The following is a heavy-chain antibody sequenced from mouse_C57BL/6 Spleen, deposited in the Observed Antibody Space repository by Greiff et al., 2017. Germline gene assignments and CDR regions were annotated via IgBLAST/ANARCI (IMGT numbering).Heavy chain of an antibody. Sequence: VHLVESGPELVKPGASVKISCKASGYSFTSYYIHWVKQRPGQGLEWIGWIYPGSGNTKYNEKFKGKATLTADTSSSTAYMQLSSLTSEDSAVYYCARDYGSSYGVWFAYWGQGTLVTVSA. CDR2: IYPGSGNT. V-gene: IGHV1-66*01. CDR1: GYSFTSYY. CDR3: ARDYGSSYGVWFAY. J-gene: IGHJ3*01. D-gene: IGHD1-1*01.